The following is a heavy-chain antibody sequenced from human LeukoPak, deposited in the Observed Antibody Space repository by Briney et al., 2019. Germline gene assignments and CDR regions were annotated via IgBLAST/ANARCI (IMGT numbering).Heavy chain of an antibody. D-gene: IGHD1-26*01. V-gene: IGHV3-23*01. CDR2: ISGSGDNM. Sequence: GGSLRLSCLASKFTFNNYAMTWVRQAPGKGLEWVSSISGSGDNMDYADSVKGRFTISRDNSKNTLYLQMNSLRAEDTAVYYCAKDGGSSVYFDYWGQGTLVTVSS. J-gene: IGHJ4*02. CDR1: KFTFNNYA. CDR3: AKDGGSSVYFDY.